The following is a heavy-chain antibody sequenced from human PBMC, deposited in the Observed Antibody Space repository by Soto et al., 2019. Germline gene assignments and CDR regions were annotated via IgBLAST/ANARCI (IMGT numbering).Heavy chain of an antibody. V-gene: IGHV4-59*01. J-gene: IGHJ6*03. CDR3: ARGIVGQLTTLTYYYYMDV. D-gene: IGHD4-4*01. CDR2: IYYSGST. Sequence: SETLSLTCTVSGGSISSYYWSWIRQPPGKGLEWIGYIYYSGSTNYNPSLKIRVTISLDTSKNQFSLKLSSVTAADTAVYYCARGIVGQLTTLTYYYYMDVWGKGTTVTVSS. CDR1: GGSISSYY.